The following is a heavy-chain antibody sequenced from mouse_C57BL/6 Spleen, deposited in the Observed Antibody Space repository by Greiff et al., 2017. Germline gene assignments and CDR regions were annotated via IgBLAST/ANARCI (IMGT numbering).Heavy chain of an antibody. D-gene: IGHD1-1*01. CDR2: IYPRSGNT. CDR3: AGGAYDGYYYAMDY. J-gene: IGHJ4*01. V-gene: IGHV1-81*01. CDR1: GYTFTSYG. Sequence: VQLQQSGAELARPGASVKLSCKASGYTFTSYGISWVKQRTGQGLEWIGEIYPRSGNTYYNEKFKGKATLTADKSSSTAYMELRSLTSEDSAVYFCAGGAYDGYYYAMDYWGQGTSVTVSS.